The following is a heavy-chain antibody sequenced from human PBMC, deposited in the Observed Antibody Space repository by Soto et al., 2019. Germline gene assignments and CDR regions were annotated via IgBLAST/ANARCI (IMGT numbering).Heavy chain of an antibody. V-gene: IGHV3-33*01. D-gene: IGHD4-17*01. J-gene: IGHJ6*02. CDR2: IWYDGSNK. CDR1: GFTFSSYG. Sequence: QVQLVESGGGVVQPGRSLRLSCAASGFTFSSYGMHWVRQAPGKGLEWVAVIWYDGSNKYYADSVKGRFTISRDNSKNTLYLQMNRLRAEDTAVYYCARATVYGMDVWGQGTTVTVSS. CDR3: ARATVYGMDV.